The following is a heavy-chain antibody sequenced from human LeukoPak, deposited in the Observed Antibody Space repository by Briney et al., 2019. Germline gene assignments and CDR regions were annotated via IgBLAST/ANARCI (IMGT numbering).Heavy chain of an antibody. Sequence: ASVKVSCKASGFTFTSHDYNWVRQATGQGLEWMGWMNPNSGNTGYAQKFQGRVTMTRDTSTSTVYMELSSLRSEDTAVYYCARPSRDYDILTGYLYYWGQGTLVTVSS. D-gene: IGHD3-9*01. V-gene: IGHV1-8*01. J-gene: IGHJ4*02. CDR2: MNPNSGNT. CDR3: ARPSRDYDILTGYLYY. CDR1: GFTFTSHD.